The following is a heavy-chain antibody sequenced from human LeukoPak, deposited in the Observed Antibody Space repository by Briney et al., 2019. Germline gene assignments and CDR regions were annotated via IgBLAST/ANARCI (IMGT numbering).Heavy chain of an antibody. CDR1: GGSFSGYY. CDR3: ARSPPIYYDSSDYYYYYGMDV. V-gene: IGHV4-34*01. D-gene: IGHD3-22*01. J-gene: IGHJ6*02. Sequence: PSETLSLTCAVYGGSFSGYYWSWIRQPPGKGLEWIGEINHSGSTNYNPSLKSRVTISVDTSKNQFSLKLSSVTAADTAVYYCARSPPIYYDSSDYYYYYGMDVWGQGTTVTVSS. CDR2: INHSGST.